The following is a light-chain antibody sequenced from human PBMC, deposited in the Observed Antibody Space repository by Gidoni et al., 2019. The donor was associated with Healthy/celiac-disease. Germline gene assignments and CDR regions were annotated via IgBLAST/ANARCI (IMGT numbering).Light chain of an antibody. CDR2: AAS. J-gene: IGKJ4*01. Sequence: DIQMTQSPPSLSASVGDRVTITCRASQGIRTYLAWYQQKPGKVPKLLIYAASTLQEGVPSRFSGSGSGTDFTLTISSLQPEDVATYYCQKYNGAPPLTFGGGTKVEIK. CDR3: QKYNGAPPLT. V-gene: IGKV1-27*01. CDR1: QGIRTY.